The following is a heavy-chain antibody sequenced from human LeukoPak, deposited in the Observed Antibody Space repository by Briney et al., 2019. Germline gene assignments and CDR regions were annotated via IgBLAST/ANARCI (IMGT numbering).Heavy chain of an antibody. CDR1: GGSISSYY. J-gene: IGHJ4*02. V-gene: IGHV4-59*01. Sequence: KSSETLSLTCTVSGGSISSYYWSWIRQPPGKGLEWIGCIYYSGSTNYNPSLKSRVTISVDTSKNQFSLKLSSVTAADTAVYYCARGPGSPFDYWGQGTLVTVSS. D-gene: IGHD1-26*01. CDR3: ARGPGSPFDY. CDR2: IYYSGST.